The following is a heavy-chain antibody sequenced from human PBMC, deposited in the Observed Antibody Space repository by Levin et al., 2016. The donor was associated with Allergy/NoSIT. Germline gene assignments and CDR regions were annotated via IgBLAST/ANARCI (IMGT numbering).Heavy chain of an antibody. CDR2: ISSSGSTI. D-gene: IGHD5-18*01. Sequence: GESLKISCAASGFTFSSYEMNWVRQAPGKGLEWVSYISSSGSTIYYADSVKGRFTISRDNAKNSLYLQMNSLRAEDTAVYYCASWRGYSYGYYFDYWGQGTLVTVSS. V-gene: IGHV3-48*03. J-gene: IGHJ4*02. CDR3: ASWRGYSYGYYFDY. CDR1: GFTFSSYE.